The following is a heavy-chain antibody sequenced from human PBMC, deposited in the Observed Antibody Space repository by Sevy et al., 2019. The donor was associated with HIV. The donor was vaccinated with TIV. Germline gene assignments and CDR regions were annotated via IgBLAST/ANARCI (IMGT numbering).Heavy chain of an antibody. Sequence: SETLSLTCTVSGDSISSYYWSWIRQPPGKGLEWIGYLYYSGITNYNPCLKSRVTISGDTSKNQFSLKLSSVTAADTAVYYWARGLAYYFDYWGQGTLVTVSS. V-gene: IGHV4-59*01. J-gene: IGHJ4*02. CDR2: LYYSGIT. CDR3: ARGLAYYFDY. D-gene: IGHD6-19*01. CDR1: GDSISSYY.